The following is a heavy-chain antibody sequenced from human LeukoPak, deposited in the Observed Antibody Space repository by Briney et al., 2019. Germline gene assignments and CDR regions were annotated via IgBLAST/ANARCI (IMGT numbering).Heavy chain of an antibody. CDR2: IYPDDSRT. D-gene: IGHD2/OR15-2a*01. V-gene: IGHV5-51*01. J-gene: IGHJ4*02. Sequence: GESLKISCKASGYNFPKSWIGWVRQMPGKGLEWMAIIYPDDSRTKYSPSFQGQVTISANRSINTAYLQWSSLRASDTAMYYCARPDYFASHDWGQGTLVTVSS. CDR1: GYNFPKSW. CDR3: ARPDYFASHD.